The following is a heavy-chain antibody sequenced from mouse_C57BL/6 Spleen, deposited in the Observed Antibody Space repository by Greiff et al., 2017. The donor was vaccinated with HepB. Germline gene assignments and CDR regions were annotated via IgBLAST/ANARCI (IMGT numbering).Heavy chain of an antibody. CDR2: IDPSDSYT. D-gene: IGHD1-1*01. CDR1: GYTFTSYW. J-gene: IGHJ2*01. CDR3: ARSIGSSFYYFDY. Sequence: QVQLQQPGAELVMPGASVKLSCKASGYTFTSYWMHWVKQRPGQGLEWIGVIDPSDSYTNYNQKFKGKSTLTVDKSSSTAYMQLSSLTSEDSAVYYCARSIGSSFYYFDYWGQGTTLTVSS. V-gene: IGHV1-69*01.